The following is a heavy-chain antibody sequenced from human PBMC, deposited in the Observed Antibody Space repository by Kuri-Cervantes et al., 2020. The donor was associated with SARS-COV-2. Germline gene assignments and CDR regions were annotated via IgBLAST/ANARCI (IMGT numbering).Heavy chain of an antibody. D-gene: IGHD4-23*01. V-gene: IGHV4-30-4*08. CDR3: AAWVVTTWGAFDI. Sequence: LRLSCTVSGGSISSGDYYWSWIRQPPGKGLEWIGYIYYSGSTYYNPSLKSRVTISVDTSKNQFSLKLSSVTAADTAVYYCAAWVVTTWGAFDIWGQGTMVTVSS. J-gene: IGHJ3*02. CDR2: IYYSGST. CDR1: GGSISSGDYY.